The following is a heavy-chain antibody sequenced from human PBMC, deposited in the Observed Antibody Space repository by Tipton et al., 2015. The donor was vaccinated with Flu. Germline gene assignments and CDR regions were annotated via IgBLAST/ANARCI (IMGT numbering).Heavy chain of an antibody. J-gene: IGHJ4*02. CDR1: DYSISSGYY. Sequence: TLSLTCTVSDYSISSGYYWGWIRQPPGKGLEWIGCISHSGRTYYNPSLKSRVTISVDTAKNQFSQRLSSVTAADTAVYYCARSTYYYGSGSSDHWGQGTLVTVSS. CDR2: ISHSGRT. CDR3: ARSTYYYGSGSSDH. D-gene: IGHD3-10*01. V-gene: IGHV4-38-2*02.